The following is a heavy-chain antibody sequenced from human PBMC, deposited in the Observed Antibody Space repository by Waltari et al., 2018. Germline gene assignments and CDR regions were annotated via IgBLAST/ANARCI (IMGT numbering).Heavy chain of an antibody. CDR1: GGTFSSST. CDR2: IIPILGIA. CDR3: ARGGYDSSGYYSD. J-gene: IGHJ4*02. Sequence: QVQLVQSGAEVKKPGSSVTVSCEASGGTFSSSTISWVGQAPGQGLEWMGRIIPILGIANYAQKFQGRVTITADKSTSTAYMELSSLRSEDTAVYYCARGGYDSSGYYSDWGQGTLVTVSS. D-gene: IGHD3-22*01. V-gene: IGHV1-69*02.